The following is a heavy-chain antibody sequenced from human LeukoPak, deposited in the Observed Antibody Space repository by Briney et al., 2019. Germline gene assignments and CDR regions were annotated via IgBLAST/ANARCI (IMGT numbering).Heavy chain of an antibody. D-gene: IGHD6-6*01. CDR1: GFTFSSYA. J-gene: IGHJ4*02. CDR2: ISGRGGST. CDR3: AQALGGTARLSYYFDY. Sequence: GGSLRLSCAASGFTFSSYAMSWVRQAPGKGLEWVSAISGRGGSTYYADSVKGRFTISRDNSKSTLYLQMNSLRAEDTAVYYCAQALGGTARLSYYFDYWGQGTLVTVSS. V-gene: IGHV3-23*01.